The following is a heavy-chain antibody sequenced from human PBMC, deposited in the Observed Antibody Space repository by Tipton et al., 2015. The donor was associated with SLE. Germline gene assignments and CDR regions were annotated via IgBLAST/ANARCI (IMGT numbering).Heavy chain of an antibody. CDR2: ISGSGGST. V-gene: IGHV3-23*01. D-gene: IGHD6-19*01. J-gene: IGHJ6*02. Sequence: SLRLSCAASGFTSSSYAMHWVRQAPGKGLEYVSAISGSGGSTYYADSVKGRFTISRDNSKNTLYLQMNSLRAEDTAVYYCAKRIRQWLVSYYYGMDVWGQGTTVTVSS. CDR1: GFTSSSYA. CDR3: AKRIRQWLVSYYYGMDV.